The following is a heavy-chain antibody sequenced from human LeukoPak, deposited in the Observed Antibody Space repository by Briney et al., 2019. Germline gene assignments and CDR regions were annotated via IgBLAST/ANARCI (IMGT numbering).Heavy chain of an antibody. CDR1: GYTFTSYG. J-gene: IGHJ3*02. D-gene: IGHD5-12*01. Sequence: ASVKVSCKASGYTFTSYGISWVRQAPGQGLEWMGWISAYNGNTNYAQKLHGRVTMTSDMSTSTVDMDLSSLRSDDTAVYYCARESTFRLLRNVSDIWGQGTMVTVSS. CDR3: ARESTFRLLRNVSDI. V-gene: IGHV1-18*01. CDR2: ISAYNGNT.